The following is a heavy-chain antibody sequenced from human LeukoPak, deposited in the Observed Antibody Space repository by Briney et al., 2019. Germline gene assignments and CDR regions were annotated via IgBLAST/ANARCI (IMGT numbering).Heavy chain of an antibody. CDR1: GFIFSIYN. Sequence: NPGGSLRLSCAASGFIFSIYNMNWVRQAPGKGLEWVSSINTRSSSSYYADSVKGRFTISRDNAKNSLYLQMNSLRAEDTAVYYCARDGDFWSGSRVIDYWGQGTLVTVSS. J-gene: IGHJ4*02. V-gene: IGHV3-21*01. D-gene: IGHD3-3*01. CDR2: INTRSSSS. CDR3: ARDGDFWSGSRVIDY.